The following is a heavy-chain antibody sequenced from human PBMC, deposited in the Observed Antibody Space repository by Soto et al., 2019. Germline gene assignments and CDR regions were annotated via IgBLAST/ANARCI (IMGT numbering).Heavy chain of an antibody. V-gene: IGHV1-18*01. Sequence: ASVKVSCKASGYTFTSYGISWVRQAPGQGLEWMGWISAYNGNTNYAQKLQGRVTMTTDTSTSTAYMELRSLRSDDTAVYHCARDKGGSYLYYYYCMDVWGQGTTVTVSS. J-gene: IGHJ6*02. CDR3: ARDKGGSYLYYYYCMDV. CDR1: GYTFTSYG. D-gene: IGHD1-26*01. CDR2: ISAYNGNT.